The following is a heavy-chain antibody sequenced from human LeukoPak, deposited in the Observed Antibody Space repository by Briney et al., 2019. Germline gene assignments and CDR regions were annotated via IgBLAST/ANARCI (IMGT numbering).Heavy chain of an antibody. Sequence: ASVKVSCKASGYTFTSYGISWVRQAPRQGLEWMGWISAYNGNTNYAQKLQGRVTMTTDTSTSTAYMELRSLRSDDTAVYYCARGQYCSSTSCYNLDYYYYYMDVWGKGTTVTVSS. CDR3: ARGQYCSSTSCYNLDYYYYYMDV. D-gene: IGHD2-2*02. CDR1: GYTFTSYG. CDR2: ISAYNGNT. V-gene: IGHV1-18*01. J-gene: IGHJ6*03.